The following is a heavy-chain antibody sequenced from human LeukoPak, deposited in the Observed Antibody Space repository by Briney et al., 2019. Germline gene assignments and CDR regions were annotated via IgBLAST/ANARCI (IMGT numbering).Heavy chain of an antibody. CDR1: GGSISSSSYY. V-gene: IGHV4-39*01. J-gene: IGHJ1*01. Sequence: SETLSLNCTVSGGSISSSSYYWGWIRQAPGSGLEWIGSIYYLGITYYIPSLNSRVTISVDTSNNLFSLRVSSVTAADTAVYYCARLFQYSSSSRYFQHWGQGTVITVSS. CDR2: IYYLGIT. D-gene: IGHD6-6*01. CDR3: ARLFQYSSSSRYFQH.